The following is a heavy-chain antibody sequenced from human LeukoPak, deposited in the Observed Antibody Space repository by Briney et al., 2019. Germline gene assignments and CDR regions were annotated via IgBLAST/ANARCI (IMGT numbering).Heavy chain of an antibody. CDR3: AKGAVAGTRAYYFDY. V-gene: IGHV3-30*02. CDR1: GFTFSSYG. CDR2: IRYDGSNK. D-gene: IGHD6-19*01. Sequence: GGSLRLSCAASGFTFSSYGMHWVRQAPGKGLEWVAFIRYDGSNKYYADSVKGRFTISRDNSKNTLYLQMNSLRAEDTAVYYCAKGAVAGTRAYYFDYWGQGTLVTVSS. J-gene: IGHJ4*02.